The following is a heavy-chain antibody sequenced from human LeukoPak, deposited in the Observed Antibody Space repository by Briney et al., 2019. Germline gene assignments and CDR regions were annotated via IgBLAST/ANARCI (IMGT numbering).Heavy chain of an antibody. V-gene: IGHV3-66*02. J-gene: IGHJ4*02. CDR1: GFTVSSNY. D-gene: IGHD2/OR15-2a*01. CDR3: ARDRTTGEVDF. CDR2: IYSVGST. Sequence: PGGSLRLSCAASGFTVSSNYMSWVRQAPGKGLECVSVIYSVGSTYYADSVKGRFTVSRDGSKNTLYLQMNSLRAEDTAVYYCARDRTTGEVDFWGQGTLVTVSS.